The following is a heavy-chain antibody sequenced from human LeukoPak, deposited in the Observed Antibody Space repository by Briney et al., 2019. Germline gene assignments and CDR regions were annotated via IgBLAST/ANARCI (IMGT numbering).Heavy chain of an antibody. CDR3: AKDPLSYCSSTSCYWGYFDY. D-gene: IGHD2-2*01. V-gene: IGHV3-30*18. Sequence: GGSLRLSCAASGFTFSSYGMHWVRQAPGKGLEWVAVISYDGSNKYYADSAKGRFTISRDNSKNTLYLQMNSLRAEDTAVYYCAKDPLSYCSSTSCYWGYFDYWGQGTLVTVSS. CDR2: ISYDGSNK. J-gene: IGHJ4*02. CDR1: GFTFSSYG.